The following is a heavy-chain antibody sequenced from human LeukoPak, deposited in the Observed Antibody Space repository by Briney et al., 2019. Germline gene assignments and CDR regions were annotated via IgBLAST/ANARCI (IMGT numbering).Heavy chain of an antibody. D-gene: IGHD2-2*02. CDR3: AIFDLGYCSSTSCYTSDY. CDR1: GFTFSSYA. V-gene: IGHV3-23*01. CDR2: ISGSGGST. J-gene: IGHJ4*02. Sequence: GGSLRLSCAASGFTFSSYAMNWVRQAPGKGLEWVSTISGSGGSTYYVDSVKGRFTISRDNSKNTLYLQMNSLRAEDTAVYYCAIFDLGYCSSTSCYTSDYWGQGTLVTVSS.